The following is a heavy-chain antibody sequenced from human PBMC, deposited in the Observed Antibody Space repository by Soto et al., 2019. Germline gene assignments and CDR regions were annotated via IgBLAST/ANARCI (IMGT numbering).Heavy chain of an antibody. CDR3: ARVRCSGGSCSAPAIDY. CDR2: IDYSGST. V-gene: IGHV4-31*03. Sequence: QVQLQESGPGLVKPSQTLSLTCTVSGGSISSGGYYWSWIRQHPGKGLEWIGYIDYSGSTYYNPTLKTRVTISVETSKNQFSLQLRSVTAADTAVYYCARVRCSGGSCSAPAIDYWGQGTLVTVSS. D-gene: IGHD2-15*01. J-gene: IGHJ4*02. CDR1: GGSISSGGYY.